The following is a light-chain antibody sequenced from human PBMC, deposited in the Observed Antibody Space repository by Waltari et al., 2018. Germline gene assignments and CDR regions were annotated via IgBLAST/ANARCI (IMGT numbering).Light chain of an antibody. Sequence: DIVMTQTPLSSLVTLGQPASISCRSSQSLVHSDGKTYLRWLQQRPGQPPRLLIYQISKRCSGVPDRFSGSGAGTDFTLKISRVEAEDVAIYYCLQTSQFTWTFGQGTKVEIE. J-gene: IGKJ1*01. V-gene: IGKV2-24*01. CDR2: QIS. CDR1: QSLVHSDGKTY. CDR3: LQTSQFTWT.